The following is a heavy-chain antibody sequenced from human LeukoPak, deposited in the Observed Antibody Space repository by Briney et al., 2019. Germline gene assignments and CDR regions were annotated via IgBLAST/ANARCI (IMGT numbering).Heavy chain of an antibody. D-gene: IGHD1-1*01. Sequence: SETLSLTCTVSGGSISSYYWSWIRQPPGKGLEWIGYIYYSGSTNYNPSLKSRVTISVDTSKNQFSLKLSSVTAADTAVYYCADRRGGYRIDYWGQGTLVTVSS. CDR1: GGSISSYY. CDR3: ADRRGGYRIDY. J-gene: IGHJ4*02. V-gene: IGHV4-59*08. CDR2: IYYSGST.